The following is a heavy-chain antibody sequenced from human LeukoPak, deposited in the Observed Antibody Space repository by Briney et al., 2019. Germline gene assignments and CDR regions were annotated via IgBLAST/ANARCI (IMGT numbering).Heavy chain of an antibody. D-gene: IGHD4-23*01. Sequence: ASVNVSCKASGGTFSSYAISWVRQAPGQGLEWMGGIIPIFGTANYAQKFQGRVTITADESTSTAYMELSSLRSEDTAVYYCASDEDGGNSGTFDYWGQGTLVTVSS. CDR2: IIPIFGTA. V-gene: IGHV1-69*13. CDR3: ASDEDGGNSGTFDY. CDR1: GGTFSSYA. J-gene: IGHJ4*02.